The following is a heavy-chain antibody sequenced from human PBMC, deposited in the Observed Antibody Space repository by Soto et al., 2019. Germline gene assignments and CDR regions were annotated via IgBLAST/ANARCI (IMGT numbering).Heavy chain of an antibody. CDR2: ISGSGGGT. Sequence: GGSLRLSCAASGFTFSSYAMSWVRQAPGKXLEWVSAISGSGGGTYYADSVKGRFTISRDNSKNTLYLQMNSLRAEDTAVYYCAKVGAVAGTDYYYGMDVWGQGTTVTVCS. CDR3: AKVGAVAGTDYYYGMDV. D-gene: IGHD6-19*01. CDR1: GFTFSSYA. J-gene: IGHJ6*02. V-gene: IGHV3-23*01.